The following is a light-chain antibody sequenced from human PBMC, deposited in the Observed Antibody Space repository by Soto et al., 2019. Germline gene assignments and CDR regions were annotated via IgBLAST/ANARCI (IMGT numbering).Light chain of an antibody. V-gene: IGLV4-69*01. CDR2: LNSDGSH. CDR1: SGHNNYA. CDR3: QTWGTAIHDVV. Sequence: QSMLTQSPSASASLGASVKLTCTLSSGHNNYAIAWHQQQPDKGPRYLMKLNSDGSHNKGDGIPDRFSGSSSGAERHLTISSLQSEDEADYYCQTWGTAIHDVVFGGGTKLTVL. J-gene: IGLJ2*01.